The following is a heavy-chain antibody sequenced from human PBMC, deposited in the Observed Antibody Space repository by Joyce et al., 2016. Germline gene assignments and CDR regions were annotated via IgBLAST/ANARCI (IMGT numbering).Heavy chain of an antibody. CDR1: GFSFDDYA. Sequence: EVQLVESGGGVVQPGRSLRLSCAASGFSFDDYAMHWVRQVPGKGLEWVSGITWNGGIIGYADSVKGRFTVSRDNAKNSLFLQMDSLRPEDTALYYCAKVRGAYRYYYFDYWGQGALVTVSS. J-gene: IGHJ4*02. D-gene: IGHD3-16*02. CDR2: ITWNGGII. CDR3: AKVRGAYRYYYFDY. V-gene: IGHV3-9*01.